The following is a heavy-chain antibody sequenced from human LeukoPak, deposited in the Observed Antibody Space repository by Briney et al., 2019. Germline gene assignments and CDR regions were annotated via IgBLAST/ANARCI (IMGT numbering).Heavy chain of an antibody. CDR2: ISYIGST. J-gene: IGHJ3*02. D-gene: IGHD1-1*01. Sequence: PPETLSLTCTVSGGSISSHYWSWIRQPPGKGLEWIGYISYIGSTNYSPSLKSRVTISVDTSKNQFSLRLSSVTAADTAIYYCAGDQLALNAFDIWGQGTMVTVSS. CDR3: AGDQLALNAFDI. CDR1: GGSISSHY. V-gene: IGHV4-59*11.